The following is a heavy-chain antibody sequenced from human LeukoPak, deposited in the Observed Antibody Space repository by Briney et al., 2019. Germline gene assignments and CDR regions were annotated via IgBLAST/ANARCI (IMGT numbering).Heavy chain of an antibody. CDR1: GLTISNNW. CDR3: ARRAPGFSSGWLDY. J-gene: IGHJ4*02. D-gene: IGHD6-19*01. Sequence: GSLRLSCADSGLTISNNWMSWVRQAPGKGLEYVSAISSNGGSTFYANSVKGRFIVSRDNSKNTLSLQMGSLRAEDLAVYYCARRAPGFSSGWLDYWGQGTLVTVSS. V-gene: IGHV3-64*01. CDR2: ISSNGGST.